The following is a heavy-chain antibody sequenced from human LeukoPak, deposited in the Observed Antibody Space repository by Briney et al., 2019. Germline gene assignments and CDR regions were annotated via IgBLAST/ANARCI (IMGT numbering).Heavy chain of an antibody. D-gene: IGHD2-15*01. CDR1: GFTFSSHS. CDR2: IRSNSYYI. J-gene: IGHJ6*02. Sequence: GGSLRHSCAASGFTFSSHSMNWVRQAPGKGREGVASIRSNSYYIYYADSVTGRFTISRNNAKNSLYLQMNSLSAEDTAVYYCARMVVVASTTYYYYGMDVWGQGTTVTVSS. V-gene: IGHV3-21*01. CDR3: ARMVVVASTTYYYYGMDV.